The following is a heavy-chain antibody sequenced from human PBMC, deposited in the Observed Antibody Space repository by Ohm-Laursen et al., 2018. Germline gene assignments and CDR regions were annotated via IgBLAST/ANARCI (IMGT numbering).Heavy chain of an antibody. V-gene: IGHV3-53*01. CDR1: GFTVSSNY. Sequence: GSLRLSCAASGFTVSSNYMSWVRQAPGKGLEWVSVIYSGGSTYYADSVKGRFTISRDNSKNTLYLQMNSLRAEDTAVYYCARGPVRPYYFDYWGQGTLVTVSS. CDR2: IYSGGST. J-gene: IGHJ4*02. D-gene: IGHD1-14*01. CDR3: ARGPVRPYYFDY.